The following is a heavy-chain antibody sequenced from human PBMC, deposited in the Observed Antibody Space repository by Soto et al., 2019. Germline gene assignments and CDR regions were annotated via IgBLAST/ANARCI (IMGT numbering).Heavy chain of an antibody. D-gene: IGHD1-1*01. V-gene: IGHV4-4*07. CDR1: GASISGFY. CDR3: VRDGTKTLRDWFDP. Sequence: QVQLQESGPGLVKPSETLSLTCTVSGASISGFYWRWIRKSAGKGLEWIGRIYATGTTDYNPSLKSRVMMSGDTSKKQFSLKLSSVTAAGTAVYYCVRDGTKTLRDWFDPWGQGISVTVSS. J-gene: IGHJ5*02. CDR2: IYATGTT.